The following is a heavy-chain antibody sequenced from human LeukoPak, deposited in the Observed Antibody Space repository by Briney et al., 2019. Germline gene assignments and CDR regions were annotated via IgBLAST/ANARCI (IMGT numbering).Heavy chain of an antibody. J-gene: IGHJ4*02. V-gene: IGHV1-2*02. CDR3: ARGPYYGSGNSDY. Sequence: ASVKVSCKASAYTFTSYDINWVRQATGQGLEWMGWINPNSGGTNYAQKFQGRVTMTRDTSISTAYMELSSLKSEDTAVYYCARGPYYGSGNSDYWGQGTLVTVSS. D-gene: IGHD3-10*01. CDR2: INPNSGGT. CDR1: AYTFTSYD.